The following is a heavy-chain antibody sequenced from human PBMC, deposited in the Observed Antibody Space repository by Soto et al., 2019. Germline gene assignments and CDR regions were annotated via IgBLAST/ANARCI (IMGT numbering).Heavy chain of an antibody. J-gene: IGHJ4*02. CDR2: IFHDGTA. Sequence: SETLSLTCAVSGVSISSGNWWTWVRQTPQRGLEYIGEIFHDGTANYYPSFERRVAISVDTSQNQFPLKLTSVTAADTAIYFCARLVYDTRLNYMYFDFWGQGALVTVSS. D-gene: IGHD2-8*01. CDR3: ARLVYDTRLNYMYFDF. V-gene: IGHV4-4*02. CDR1: GVSISSGNW.